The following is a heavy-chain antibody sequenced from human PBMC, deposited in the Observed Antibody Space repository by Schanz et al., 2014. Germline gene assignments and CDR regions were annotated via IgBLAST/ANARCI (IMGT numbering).Heavy chain of an antibody. D-gene: IGHD2-2*01. J-gene: IGHJ4*02. CDR3: AKDGGCSSTNCHDFVVPELPFES. CDR2: ISGGGGST. V-gene: IGHV3-23*04. Sequence: EVQLVESGGGLVQPGGSLRLSCAASGFTFSGYAMSWVRQAPGKGLEWVSGISGGGGSTRYGDSLRGRFYISRDNSKKALYLQMSSLRGDDTAVYYCAKDGGCSSTNCHDFVVPELPFESWGQGTLVTVSS. CDR1: GFTFSGYA.